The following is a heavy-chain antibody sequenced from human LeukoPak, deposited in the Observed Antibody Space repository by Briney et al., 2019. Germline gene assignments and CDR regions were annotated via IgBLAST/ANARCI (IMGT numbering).Heavy chain of an antibody. J-gene: IGHJ4*02. CDR2: IRYDGSNK. CDR1: GFTFSSYG. Sequence: GSLRLSCAASGFTFSSYGMHWVRQAPGKGLEWVTFIRYDGSNKYYTDSVKARFTISRDNSKNTLYLQMNSLRAEDTAVYYCARDGSGEWPIGYWGQGTLVTVSS. CDR3: ARDGSGEWPIGY. V-gene: IGHV3-30*02. D-gene: IGHD3-10*01.